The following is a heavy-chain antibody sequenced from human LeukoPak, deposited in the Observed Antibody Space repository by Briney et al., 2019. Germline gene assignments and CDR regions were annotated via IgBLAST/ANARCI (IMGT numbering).Heavy chain of an antibody. D-gene: IGHD1-1*01. CDR2: INSDGSST. CDR1: GFTFSSYW. V-gene: IGHV3-74*01. CDR3: ARALGRGRYSDY. J-gene: IGHJ4*02. Sequence: GGSLRLSCAVSGFTFSSYWMHGVRQAPGKGLVWVSRINSDGSSTSYADSVKGRFTISRDNAKNTLYLQMNSLRAEDTAVYYCARALGRGRYSDYWGQGTLVTVSS.